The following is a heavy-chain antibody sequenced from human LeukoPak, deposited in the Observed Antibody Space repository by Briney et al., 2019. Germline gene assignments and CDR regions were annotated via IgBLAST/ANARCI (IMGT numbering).Heavy chain of an antibody. Sequence: GASVKVSCKASGGTFSSYAISWVRQAPGQGLEWMGGIIPIFGTANYAQKFQGRVTITADESTSTAYMELSSLRSEDTAVYYCARDVPGSIGTTARFDPWGQGTLVIVSS. J-gene: IGHJ5*02. CDR3: ARDVPGSIGTTARFDP. D-gene: IGHD1-1*01. CDR2: IIPIFGTA. CDR1: GGTFSSYA. V-gene: IGHV1-69*13.